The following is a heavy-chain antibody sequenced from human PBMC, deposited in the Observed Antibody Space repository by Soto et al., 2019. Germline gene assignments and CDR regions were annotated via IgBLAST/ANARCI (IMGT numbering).Heavy chain of an antibody. CDR2: ISGSGGST. Sequence: GESLKISCAASGFKFSNYAMSWVRQAPGKGLEWVSAISGSGGSTYYADSVKSRFTISRDNSKNTLYLQMNSLRAEDTAVYYCAKRAQGFDYWGQGTLVTVSS. J-gene: IGHJ4*02. CDR3: AKRAQGFDY. D-gene: IGHD1-26*01. CDR1: GFKFSNYA. V-gene: IGHV3-23*01.